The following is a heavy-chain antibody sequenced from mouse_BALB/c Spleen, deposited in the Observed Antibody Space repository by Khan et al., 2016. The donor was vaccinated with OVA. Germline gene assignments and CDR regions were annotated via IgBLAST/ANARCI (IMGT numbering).Heavy chain of an antibody. Sequence: QIQLVQSGPELKKPVETVKISCKASGYTLTKYGMNWVKQAPGKGLKWMGWINTNTGEPTYADDFKGRFAFSLETSGSTAYLQINNLKNEDMATXFCARSTTARWMDCWGQGTSLTVSA. CDR1: GYTLTKYG. V-gene: IGHV9-1*02. D-gene: IGHD1-2*01. J-gene: IGHJ4*01. CDR2: INTNTGEP. CDR3: ARSTTARWMDC.